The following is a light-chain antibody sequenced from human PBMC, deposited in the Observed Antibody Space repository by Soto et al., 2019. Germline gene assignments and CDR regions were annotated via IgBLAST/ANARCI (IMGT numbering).Light chain of an antibody. Sequence: EIVLTQSPGTLSLSPWERATLSCRASQSVSSSYLAWYQQKPGQAPRLLIYGASTRATGIPARFSGSGSGTEFTLTISGLQSEDFAIYYCQQYDSWPPLTFGGGTKVDIK. CDR1: QSVSSSY. V-gene: IGKV3-15*01. J-gene: IGKJ4*01. CDR2: GAS. CDR3: QQYDSWPPLT.